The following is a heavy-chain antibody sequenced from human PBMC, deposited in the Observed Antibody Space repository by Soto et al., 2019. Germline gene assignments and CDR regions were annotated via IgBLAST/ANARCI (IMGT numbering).Heavy chain of an antibody. V-gene: IGHV1-18*01. D-gene: IGHD3-3*01. J-gene: IGHJ6*02. Sequence: VNLSRNASVYSKSRDGIGLGRLAKRQGLEWMGWIGAYNGNTNYAQKLQGRVTMTTDTSTSTAYMELRSLRSDDTAVYYCARDRSRSLDWLPAHCYGMDVWGQGSTVTGSS. CDR3: ARDRSRSLDWLPAHCYGMDV. CDR2: IGAYNGNT. CDR1: VYSKSRDG.